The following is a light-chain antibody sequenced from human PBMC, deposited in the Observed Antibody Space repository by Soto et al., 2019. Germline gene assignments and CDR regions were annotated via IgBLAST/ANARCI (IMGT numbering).Light chain of an antibody. CDR3: QQYNNWSRAT. CDR1: QSVSSNY. CDR2: GAS. Sequence: ENVLTQSPGTLSLSPGERGTLSCRASQSVSSNYLAWYQQKPGQAPRLLIYGASSRATGIPDRFSGSGSGTDFTLTISRLVPEDFAVYYCQQYNNWSRATFGGGTKVEIK. V-gene: IGKV3-20*01. J-gene: IGKJ4*01.